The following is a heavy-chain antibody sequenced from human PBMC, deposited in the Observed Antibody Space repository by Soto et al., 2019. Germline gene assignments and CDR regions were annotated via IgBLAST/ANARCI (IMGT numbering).Heavy chain of an antibody. J-gene: IGHJ6*02. D-gene: IGHD2-15*01. CDR3: ARDQDIGNVIKLLYDYCMDV. Sequence: QVQLVQSGAEVKKPGSSVKVSCKASVGTFSSYAISWVRQAPGQGLEWMGGIIPIFGTANYSQKVQCRVTITANQSTSTAYMELSSLTSDDTAVYYCARDQDIGNVIKLLYDYCMDVWGQGPTVTVSS. CDR2: IIPIFGTA. CDR1: VGTFSSYA. V-gene: IGHV1-69*12.